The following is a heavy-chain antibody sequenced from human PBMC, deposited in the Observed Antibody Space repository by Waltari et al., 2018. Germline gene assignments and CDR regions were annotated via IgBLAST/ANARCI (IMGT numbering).Heavy chain of an antibody. CDR2: IYTSGST. D-gene: IGHD3-16*01. CDR3: ARCEGGYYYMDV. Sequence: QVQLQESGPGLVKPSETLSLTCTVSGGSISSGSYYWSWIRQPAGKGLEWIGRIYTSGSTNYNPSLKSRVTISVDTSKNQFSLKLSSVTAADTAVYYCARCEGGYYYMDVWGKGTTVTVSS. V-gene: IGHV4-61*02. CDR1: GGSISSGSYY. J-gene: IGHJ6*03.